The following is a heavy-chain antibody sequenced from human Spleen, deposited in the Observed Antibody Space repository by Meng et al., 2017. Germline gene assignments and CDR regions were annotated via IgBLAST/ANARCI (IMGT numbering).Heavy chain of an antibody. V-gene: IGHV3-23*01. CDR3: AKMDGDIVVVPATWTPAGIGF. D-gene: IGHD2-2*01. CDR1: GFTFSSYA. J-gene: IGHJ4*02. CDR2: ISGSGQKT. Sequence: GESLKISCAASGFTFSSYAMTWVRQAPGKGLEWVAVISGSGQKTHYAESVKGRFTISRDLSKNTLDLQMNSLRVEDTALYYCAKMDGDIVVVPATWTPAGIGFWGQGTRVTVSS.